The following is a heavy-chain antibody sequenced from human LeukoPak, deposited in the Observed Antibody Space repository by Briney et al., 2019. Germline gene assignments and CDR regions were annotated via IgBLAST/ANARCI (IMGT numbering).Heavy chain of an antibody. CDR1: GFTVSSNY. D-gene: IGHD2-15*01. CDR3: ARDPESRSGGNTDAFDI. V-gene: IGHV3-53*01. Sequence: GGSLRLSCAASGFTVSSNYMSWVRQAPGKGLEWVSVIYSGGSTYYADSVKGRFTISRDNSKNTLYLQMNSLRAEDTAVYYCARDPESRSGGNTDAFDIWGQGTMVTVSS. J-gene: IGHJ3*02. CDR2: IYSGGST.